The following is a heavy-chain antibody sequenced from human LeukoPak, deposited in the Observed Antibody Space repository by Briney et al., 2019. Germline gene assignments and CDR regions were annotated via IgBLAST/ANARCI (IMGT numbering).Heavy chain of an antibody. J-gene: IGHJ4*02. Sequence: SGGSLRLSCAVSGFTVSYNYMSWVRQAPGKGLEWVSDIYGGGSTYNADSVKGRFTISRDNAKSSLYLQMNSLRAEDTAVYYCARSARWGQGTLVTVSS. CDR1: GFTVSYNY. CDR2: IYGGGST. V-gene: IGHV3-53*01. CDR3: ARSAR.